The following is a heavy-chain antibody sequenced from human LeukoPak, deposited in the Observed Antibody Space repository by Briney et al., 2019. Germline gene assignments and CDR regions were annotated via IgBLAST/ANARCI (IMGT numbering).Heavy chain of an antibody. CDR3: ARRNTADASIDF. V-gene: IGHV4-59*08. CDR2: IFYSGGST. Sequence: SENLSLNCTVSGGSIIGHWWSWIRQPPGKGLEWIGDIFYSGGSTNYNPSLKSPLTMSLDTSTNQFSLKLTSVTAADTAMYYCARRNTADASIDFWGQGTLVTASS. J-gene: IGHJ4*02. D-gene: IGHD2/OR15-2a*01. CDR1: GGSIIGHW.